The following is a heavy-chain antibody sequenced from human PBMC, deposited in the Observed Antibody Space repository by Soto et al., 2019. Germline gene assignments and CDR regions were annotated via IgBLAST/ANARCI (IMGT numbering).Heavy chain of an antibody. D-gene: IGHD2-2*01. V-gene: IGHV3-30*03. CDR2: ISYDGSNK. CDR1: GFTFSSYG. Sequence: GGSLRLSCAASGFTFSSYGMHWVRQAPGKGLEWVAVISYDGSNKYYADYVKGRFTISRDNSKNTLYLQMNSLRAEDTAVYYCAILLDYSCTSCYYYYYYYGMDVWGQGTTVTVSS. J-gene: IGHJ6*02. CDR3: AILLDYSCTSCYYYYYYYGMDV.